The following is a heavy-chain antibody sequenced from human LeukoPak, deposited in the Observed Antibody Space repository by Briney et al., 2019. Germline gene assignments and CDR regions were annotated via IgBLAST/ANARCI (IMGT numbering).Heavy chain of an antibody. V-gene: IGHV3-30*02. CDR3: ESGGSGSYRLYYFDY. J-gene: IGHJ4*02. CDR2: IRYDGGNK. CDR1: GFTFSSYG. D-gene: IGHD3-10*01. Sequence: PGGSLRLSCAASGFTFSSYGMHWVRQAPGKGLEWVAFIRYDGGNKYYADSVKGRFTISRDNSKNTLYLQMNSLRAEDTAVYYCESGGSGSYRLYYFDYWGQGTLVTVSS.